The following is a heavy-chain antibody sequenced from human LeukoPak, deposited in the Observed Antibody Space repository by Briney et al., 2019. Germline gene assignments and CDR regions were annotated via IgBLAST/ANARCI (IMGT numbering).Heavy chain of an antibody. CDR2: INPGGSST. CDR1: GFTFSSYW. Sequence: GGSLRLSCAASGFTFSSYWMHWVRQVPGKGLVWVSRINPGGSSTAYADSVKGRFTISRDNAKNALYLQMDSLRAEDTAIYYCARSNQADDYWGQGTLVTVSS. V-gene: IGHV3-74*01. J-gene: IGHJ4*02. CDR3: ARSNQADDY. D-gene: IGHD1-14*01.